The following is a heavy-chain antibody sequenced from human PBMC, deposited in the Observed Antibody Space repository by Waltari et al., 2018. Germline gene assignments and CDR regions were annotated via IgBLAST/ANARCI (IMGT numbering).Heavy chain of an antibody. J-gene: IGHJ1*01. CDR3: GRIAFGDDGGYFQH. CDR1: GGSISTNYN. D-gene: IGHD4-17*01. CDR2: MQYRGST. Sequence: QLQLQESGPGLVNPSETLSHTCTVAGGSISTNYNWGWIRQPPGKGLEWMGNMQYRGSTFYNPSLKSRVTISLDTSKNQFSLRLSSVGAADTAVYFCGRIAFGDDGGYFQHWGQGTLVTVSS. V-gene: IGHV4-39*01.